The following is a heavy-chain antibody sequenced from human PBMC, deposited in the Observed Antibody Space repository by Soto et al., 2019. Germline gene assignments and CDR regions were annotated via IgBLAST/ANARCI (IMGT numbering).Heavy chain of an antibody. D-gene: IGHD6-19*01. CDR2: ISHDGTAK. Sequence: QVHLVESGGGVVQPGRSLRLSCAASGFTVNNFGMHWVRQAPGKGPEWVAMISHDGTAKYYADSVKGRFTISRDNSKNTLYLQMNNLRTEDTAVYYCANDVFSGGWYNYVDPWGQGTLVTVSS. CDR3: ANDVFSGGWYNYVDP. V-gene: IGHV3-30*18. J-gene: IGHJ5*02. CDR1: GFTVNNFG.